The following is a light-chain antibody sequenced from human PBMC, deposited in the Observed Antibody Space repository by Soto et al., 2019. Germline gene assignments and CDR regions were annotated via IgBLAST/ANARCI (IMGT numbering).Light chain of an antibody. CDR1: QSVSIL. CDR2: DTS. CDR3: QQYNSQYT. Sequence: EIVMTQSPATLSVSPGERATLSYRASQSVSILLAWYQQKPGQAPRLLIYDTSTRATGIPARLSGSESGTEFTLTIRSLQPDDFATYYCQQYNSQYTFGQGTKVDIK. J-gene: IGKJ2*01. V-gene: IGKV3-15*01.